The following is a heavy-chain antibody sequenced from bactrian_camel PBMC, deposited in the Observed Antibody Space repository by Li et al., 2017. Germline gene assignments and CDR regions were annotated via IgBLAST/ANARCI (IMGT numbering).Heavy chain of an antibody. J-gene: IGHJ4*01. CDR1: GYQINTFC. Sequence: HVQLVESGGGSVQAGGSLSLSCVVSGYQINTFCMGWFRQAPGKEREAVAALYRGDSRIEYADLAKGRFTISRDIAKSMVYLQMNDLKPDDTAIYYCAAVRTFGYGFTCPHLRDYDIWGQGTQVTVS. CDR3: AAVRTFGYGFTCPHLRDYDI. D-gene: IGHD4*01. V-gene: IGHV3-3*01. CDR2: LYRGDSRI.